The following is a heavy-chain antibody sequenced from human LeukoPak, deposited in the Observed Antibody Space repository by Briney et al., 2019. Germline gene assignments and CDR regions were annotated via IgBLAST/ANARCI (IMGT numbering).Heavy chain of an antibody. Sequence: GGSLRLSCAASGFTFSSYGMHWVRQASGKGLEWVAVISYDGSNKYYADSVKGRFTISRDNSKNTLYLQMNSLRAEDTAVYYCAKISPDAFDIWGQGTMVTVSS. V-gene: IGHV3-30*18. CDR1: GFTFSSYG. CDR3: AKISPDAFDI. CDR2: ISYDGSNK. J-gene: IGHJ3*02.